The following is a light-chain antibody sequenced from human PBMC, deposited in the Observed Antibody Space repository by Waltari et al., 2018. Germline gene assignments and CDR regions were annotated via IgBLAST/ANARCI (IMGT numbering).Light chain of an antibody. CDR2: YDS. CDR3: QVWDSSSDHPWV. J-gene: IGLJ3*02. Sequence: SYVLTQPPSMSVPPGETASIYCGGYNIETKSSHWSQQRPGQAPVLVMYYDSDRPSGIPERFSGSNTGDTATLTISRIEAGDEADYYCQVWDSSSDHPWVFGGGTKLTVL. V-gene: IGLV3-21*04. CDR1: NIETKS.